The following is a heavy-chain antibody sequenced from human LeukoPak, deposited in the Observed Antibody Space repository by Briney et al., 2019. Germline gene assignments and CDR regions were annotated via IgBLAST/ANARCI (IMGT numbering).Heavy chain of an antibody. Sequence: GGSLRLSCAASGFTFSDYYMSWIRQAPGKGLEWVSYISHSGITKYYADSVKGRFTISRDNAKNSLYLQMNGLRAEDTAVYYCARRGGSSSRRSPIDYWGQGTLVTVSS. CDR3: ARRGGSSSRRSPIDY. V-gene: IGHV3-11*04. CDR2: ISHSGITK. D-gene: IGHD6-6*01. CDR1: GFTFSDYY. J-gene: IGHJ4*02.